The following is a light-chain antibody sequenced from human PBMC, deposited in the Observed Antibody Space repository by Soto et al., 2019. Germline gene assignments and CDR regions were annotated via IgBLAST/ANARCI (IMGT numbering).Light chain of an antibody. Sequence: ESVLTQSPGTLSLSPGERATPSCRATQSVTNNYFAWYQQKPGQSPRLLIYGVSSRATDIPHRFSGSGSGTDFTLTISRLEPEDFVVYYCQQYSSLPHTFGQGTKLEVK. V-gene: IGKV3-20*01. CDR1: QSVTNNY. CDR3: QQYSSLPHT. J-gene: IGKJ2*01. CDR2: GVS.